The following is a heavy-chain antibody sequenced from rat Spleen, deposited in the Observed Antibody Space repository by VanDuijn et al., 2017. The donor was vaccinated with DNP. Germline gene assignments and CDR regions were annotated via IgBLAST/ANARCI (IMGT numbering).Heavy chain of an antibody. Sequence: QVYLKESGPGLVQPSQTLSLTCTVSGFSLTNYGVIWVRQSPGKGLEWMGIIWGDGNTDYNSALKSRLSINRDTSKRQGFLKMYRLQTDHTAIYYCTSEFWGYVMDAWGQGASVTVSS. CDR3: TSEFWGYVMDA. J-gene: IGHJ4*01. V-gene: IGHV2S75*01. D-gene: IGHD5-1*01. CDR1: GFSLTNYG. CDR2: IWGDGNT.